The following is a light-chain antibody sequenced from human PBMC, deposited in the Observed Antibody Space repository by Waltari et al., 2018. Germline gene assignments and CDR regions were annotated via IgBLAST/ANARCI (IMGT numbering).Light chain of an antibody. Sequence: DIQMTQSPSTLSASVGDRVTITCRASPSISSWLAWYQQKPGKAPKLLIYKASSLESGVPSRFSGSGSGTEFTLTISSLQPDDFATYYCQQYNSYQWTFGQGTKVEIK. J-gene: IGKJ1*01. CDR2: KAS. CDR1: PSISSW. V-gene: IGKV1-5*03. CDR3: QQYNSYQWT.